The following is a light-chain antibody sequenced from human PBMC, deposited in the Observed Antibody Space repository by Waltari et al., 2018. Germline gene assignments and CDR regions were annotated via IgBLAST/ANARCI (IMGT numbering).Light chain of an antibody. CDR2: SNT. V-gene: IGLV1-44*01. CDR3: ATWDDRLTGVV. Sequence: QSALTQPPSASGTPGQTVTISCSGANSNIGSNVVNWYQQVPGTAPKLLIYSNTYRPSGVPDRFSGSKSGTSASLAISGLQSDDEGDYYCATWDDRLTGVVFGGGTQVTVL. CDR1: NSNIGSNV. J-gene: IGLJ2*01.